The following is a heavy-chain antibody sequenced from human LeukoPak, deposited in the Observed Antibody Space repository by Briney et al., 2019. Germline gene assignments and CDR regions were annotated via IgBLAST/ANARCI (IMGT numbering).Heavy chain of an antibody. J-gene: IGHJ4*02. CDR2: ISRGGDRT. V-gene: IGHV3-23*01. CDR1: GLTFRTYD. CDR3: ARDKYPGSGSYYIFDY. D-gene: IGHD1-26*01. Sequence: WGSLRLSCDASGLTFRTYDMRWVRQVPGEGLEWVSAISRGGDRTYHADSVKGRFTISRDNSKNTLYLQMNSLRAEDTAVYYCARDKYPGSGSYYIFDYWGQGTLVTVSS.